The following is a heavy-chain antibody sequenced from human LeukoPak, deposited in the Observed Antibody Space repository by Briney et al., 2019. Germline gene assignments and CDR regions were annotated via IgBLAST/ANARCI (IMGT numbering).Heavy chain of an antibody. CDR2: INYSGST. V-gene: IGHV4-59*08. D-gene: IGHD3-22*01. CDR3: ARHIYDSGGYRIDY. J-gene: IGHJ4*02. Sequence: SETLSLTCTVSGDSIRSYYWSWIRQPPGKGLEWIGYINYSGSTKYNPSLKSRVTISSDTSKNQFSLKLSSVTAADTALYYCARHIYDSGGYRIDYWGQGTLVTGSS. CDR1: GDSIRSYY.